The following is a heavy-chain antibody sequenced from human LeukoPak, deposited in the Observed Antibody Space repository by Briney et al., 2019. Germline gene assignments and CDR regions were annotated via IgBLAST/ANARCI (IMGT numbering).Heavy chain of an antibody. CDR1: GFTFSSYS. V-gene: IGHV3-21*01. J-gene: IGHJ4*02. CDR3: ARDFVQGTAMVSTGY. Sequence: GGSLRLSCAASGFTFSSYSMNWVRQAPGKGLEWVSSISSSSSYIYYADSVKGRFTISRDNAKNSLYLQMNSLRAEDTAVYYCARDFVQGTAMVSTGYWGQGTLVTVSS. D-gene: IGHD5-18*01. CDR2: ISSSSSYI.